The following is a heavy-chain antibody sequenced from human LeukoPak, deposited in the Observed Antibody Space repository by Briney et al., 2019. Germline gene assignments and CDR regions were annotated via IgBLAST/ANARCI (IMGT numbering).Heavy chain of an antibody. CDR3: TRDGSGSYSGY. J-gene: IGHJ4*02. D-gene: IGHD3-10*01. CDR1: GFTFGDYA. Sequence: GGSPRLSCTASGFTFGDYAMSWVRQAPGKGLEWVGFIRSKAYGGTTEYAASVKGRFTISRDDSKSIAYLQMNSLKTEDTAVYYCTRDGSGSYSGYWGQGTLVTVSS. CDR2: IRSKAYGGTT. V-gene: IGHV3-49*04.